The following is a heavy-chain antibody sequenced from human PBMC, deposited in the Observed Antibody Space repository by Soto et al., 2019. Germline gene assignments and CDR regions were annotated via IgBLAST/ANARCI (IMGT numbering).Heavy chain of an antibody. D-gene: IGHD3-3*01. Sequence: GGSLRLSCAASGFTFSSYARSWVRQAPGKGLEWVSAISGSGGSTYYADSVKGRFTISRDNSKNTSYLQMNSLRAEDTAVYSGANDLFSHTAYDSWTGYSPINFDYWGQGTLVTVSS. CDR1: GFTFSSYA. CDR3: ANDLFSHTAYDSWTGYSPINFDY. V-gene: IGHV3-23*01. CDR2: ISGSGGST. J-gene: IGHJ4*02.